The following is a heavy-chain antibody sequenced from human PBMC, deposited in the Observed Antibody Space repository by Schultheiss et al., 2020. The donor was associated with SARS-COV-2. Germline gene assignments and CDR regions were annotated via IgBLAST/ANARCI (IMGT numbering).Heavy chain of an antibody. D-gene: IGHD1-7*01. J-gene: IGHJ6*02. V-gene: IGHV4-31*03. Sequence: SETLSLTCTVSGGSVSSGGYYWNWIRQHPGKGLEWIGYIYYSGSTYYNPSLKSRVTISVDTSKNQFSLKLSSVTAADTAVYYCARDQRNYDTPNYYGMDVWGQGTTVTVSS. CDR1: GGSVSSGGYY. CDR3: ARDQRNYDTPNYYGMDV. CDR2: IYYSGST.